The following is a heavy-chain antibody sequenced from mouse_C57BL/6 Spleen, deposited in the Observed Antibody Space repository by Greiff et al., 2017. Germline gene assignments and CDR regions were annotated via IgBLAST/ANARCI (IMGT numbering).Heavy chain of an antibody. Sequence: QVQLQQSGAELARPGASVKLSCKASGYTFTSYGISWVKQRTGQGLEWIGEIYPRSGNTYYNEKFKGKATLTADKSSSTAYMELRSLTSEESAVYYCARSGSYEAMDYWGQGTSVTVSS. CDR1: GYTFTSYG. D-gene: IGHD1-1*02. CDR2: IYPRSGNT. CDR3: ARSGSYEAMDY. V-gene: IGHV1-81*01. J-gene: IGHJ4*01.